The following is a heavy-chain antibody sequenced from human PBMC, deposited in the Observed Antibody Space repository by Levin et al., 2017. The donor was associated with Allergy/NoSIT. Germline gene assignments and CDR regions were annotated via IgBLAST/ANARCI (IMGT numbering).Heavy chain of an antibody. J-gene: IGHJ4*02. V-gene: IGHV1-18*01. Sequence: ASVKVSCKASGYTFRNYGVSWVRQAPGQGLEWMGWIISDNGNTKYAQNFQGRVTMTTDTSTSTAYMELRSLTSDDTAVYYCARDRYNYNAGIFDYWGQGTLVTVSS. CDR1: GYTFRNYG. CDR3: ARDRYNYNAGIFDY. CDR2: IISDNGNT. D-gene: IGHD5-18*01.